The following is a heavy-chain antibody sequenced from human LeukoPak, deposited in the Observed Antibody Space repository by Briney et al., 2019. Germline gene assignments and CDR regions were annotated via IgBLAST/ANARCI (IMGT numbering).Heavy chain of an antibody. V-gene: IGHV3-23*01. J-gene: IGHJ6*02. CDR3: ARLTSGNGLDV. D-gene: IGHD3-3*01. CDR1: GFTFSNYA. Sequence: SGGSLRLSCAASGFTFSNYAMSWVRQAPGKGLEWVSSITGSGGSTYYADSVKGRFTISRDNSKNTLYLQMSSLRAEDTAVYYCARLTSGNGLDVWGRGTTVTVS. CDR2: ITGSGGST.